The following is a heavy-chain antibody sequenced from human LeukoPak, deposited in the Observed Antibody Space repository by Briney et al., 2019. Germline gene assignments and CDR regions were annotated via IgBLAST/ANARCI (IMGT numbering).Heavy chain of an antibody. D-gene: IGHD1-26*01. Sequence: ASVKVSCKVSGYTLTELSMHWVRQAPGKGLEWMGGFDPEDGETIYAQKFQGRVTMTRDTSTSTVYMELSSLRSEDTAVYYCARAGNSGSYYFFGYMDVWGKGTTVTVSS. J-gene: IGHJ6*03. CDR2: FDPEDGET. CDR3: ARAGNSGSYYFFGYMDV. V-gene: IGHV1-24*01. CDR1: GYTLTELS.